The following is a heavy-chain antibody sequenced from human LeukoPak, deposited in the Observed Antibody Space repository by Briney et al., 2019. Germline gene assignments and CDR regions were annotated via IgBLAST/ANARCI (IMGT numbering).Heavy chain of an antibody. D-gene: IGHD6-13*01. CDR3: ARARTYSSSSNWFDP. J-gene: IGHJ5*02. V-gene: IGHV4-38-2*02. Sequence: PSETLSLTCTVSGYSISSGYYWGWIRQPPGKGLEWIGSIYHSGSTYYNPSLKSRVTISVDTSKNQFPLKLSSVTAADTAVYYCARARTYSSSSNWFDPWGQGTLVTVSS. CDR2: IYHSGST. CDR1: GYSISSGYY.